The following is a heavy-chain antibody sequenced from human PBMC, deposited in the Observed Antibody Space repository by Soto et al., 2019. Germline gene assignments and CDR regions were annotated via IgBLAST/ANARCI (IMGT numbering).Heavy chain of an antibody. V-gene: IGHV4-31*03. D-gene: IGHD6-13*01. CDR2: IHSTGSA. CDR3: AREWQQLVPDY. CDR1: GGSVSSGGYY. Sequence: QVQLQESGPGLVKPSQTLSLTCTVSGGSVSSGGYYWSWIRQHPGKGLEWIGHIHSTGSAYYNPSLRSRATISKDTSKNQFSRKLSSVTAADTAVYYCAREWQQLVPDYWGQGTLVTVSS. J-gene: IGHJ4*02.